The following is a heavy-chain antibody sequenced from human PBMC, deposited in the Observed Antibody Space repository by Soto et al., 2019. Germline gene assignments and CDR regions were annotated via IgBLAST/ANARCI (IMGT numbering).Heavy chain of an antibody. V-gene: IGHV3-30*18. J-gene: IGHJ4*02. D-gene: IGHD2-2*02. CDR3: AKGPRSCSSTTCYTVDY. CDR1: GFTFNSHA. Sequence: QVQLVEAGGGVVQPGRSLRLSCAVSGFTFNSHAMHWVRQAPGKGLEWVAVISYGGANKYYGDSVKGRFTISRDNSKNTLFLQMDSLRPEDTAVYYCAKGPRSCSSTTCYTVDYWGRGTLATVSS. CDR2: ISYGGANK.